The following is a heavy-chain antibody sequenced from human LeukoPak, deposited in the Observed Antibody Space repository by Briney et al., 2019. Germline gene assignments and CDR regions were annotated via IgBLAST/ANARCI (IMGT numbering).Heavy chain of an antibody. D-gene: IGHD1/OR15-1a*01. J-gene: IGHJ4*02. CDR1: GFTVSSNY. V-gene: IGHV3-23*01. Sequence: PGGSLRLSCAASGFTVSSNYMSWVRQAPGKGLEWVSSISDSGGSTYYADSVKGRITISRDNSENTLYLQMNSLRAGDTAVYYCAKAGNTAWTAVDCWGQGTLVTVSS. CDR2: ISDSGGST. CDR3: AKAGNTAWTAVDC.